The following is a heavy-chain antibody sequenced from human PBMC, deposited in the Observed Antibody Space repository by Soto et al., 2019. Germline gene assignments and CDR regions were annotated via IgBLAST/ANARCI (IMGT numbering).Heavy chain of an antibody. J-gene: IGHJ4*02. CDR1: GDSISSDGYH. D-gene: IGHD2-8*01. V-gene: IGHV4-30-2*05. CDR3: ARAPVGMDSINFFDH. CDR2: IYNGGRT. Sequence: NPSETLSLTCTVSGDSISSDGYHWSWIRQSPGKGLEWLGYIYNGGRTFYRPSLESRINMSLDATKNSYSLRLTSVTAADTAVYYCARAPVGMDSINFFDHWGQGILVTVSS.